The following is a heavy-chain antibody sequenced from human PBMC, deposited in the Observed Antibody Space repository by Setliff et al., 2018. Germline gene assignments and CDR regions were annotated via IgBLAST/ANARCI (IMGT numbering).Heavy chain of an antibody. CDR1: GYTFTNYW. V-gene: IGHV5-51*01. CDR3: ARVVGADGIGIDY. J-gene: IGHJ4*02. Sequence: GESLKTSCKGSGYTFTNYWIGWVRQMPGKGLEWMGLIYPGDSDTRYSPSFQGQVTFSADKSISTAYLQWSSLKASGTATYYCARVVGADGIGIDYWGQGTVVTVSS. D-gene: IGHD2-15*01. CDR2: IYPGDSDT.